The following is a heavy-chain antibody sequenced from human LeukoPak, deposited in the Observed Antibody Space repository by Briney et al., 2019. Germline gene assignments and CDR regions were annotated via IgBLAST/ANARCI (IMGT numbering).Heavy chain of an antibody. CDR3: ARDPGPSIAAAVGDY. D-gene: IGHD6-13*01. J-gene: IGHJ4*02. CDR2: INPSGGST. Sequence: ASVKASCKASGYTFTSYYMHWVRQAPGQGLEWMGIINPSGGSTSYAQKFQGRVTMTRDTSTSTVYMELSSLRSEDTAVYYCARDPGPSIAAAVGDYWGQGTLVTVSS. V-gene: IGHV1-46*01. CDR1: GYTFTSYY.